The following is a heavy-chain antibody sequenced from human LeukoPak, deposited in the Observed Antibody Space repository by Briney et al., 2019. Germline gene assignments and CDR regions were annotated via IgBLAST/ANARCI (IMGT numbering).Heavy chain of an antibody. Sequence: ASVKVSCKASGYTFTSYGISWVRQAPGQGLEWMEWISAYNGNTNYAQKLQGRVTMTRNTSISTAYMELSSLRSEDTAVYYCARARDYVDFDYWGQGTLVTVSS. J-gene: IGHJ4*02. CDR3: ARARDYVDFDY. V-gene: IGHV1-18*01. D-gene: IGHD4-17*01. CDR2: ISAYNGNT. CDR1: GYTFTSYG.